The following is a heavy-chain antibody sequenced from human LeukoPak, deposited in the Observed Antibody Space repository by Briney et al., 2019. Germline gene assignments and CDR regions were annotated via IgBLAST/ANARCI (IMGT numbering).Heavy chain of an antibody. Sequence: ASVKVSCKASGYTFTSCAIHWVRQAPGQRLEWMGWISAYNGNTNYAQKLQGRVTMTTDTSTSTAYMELRSLRSDDTAVYYCARVEVTGAGGFDPWGQGTLVTVSS. D-gene: IGHD2-21*02. CDR3: ARVEVTGAGGFDP. J-gene: IGHJ5*02. CDR2: ISAYNGNT. V-gene: IGHV1-18*01. CDR1: GYTFTSCA.